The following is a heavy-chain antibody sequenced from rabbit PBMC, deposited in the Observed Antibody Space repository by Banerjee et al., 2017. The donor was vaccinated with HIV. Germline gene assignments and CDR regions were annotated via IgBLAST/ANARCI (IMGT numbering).Heavy chain of an antibody. Sequence: QEQLKESGGGLVQPGGSLTLTCKASGIDFSSYYRMCWVRQAPGRGLELIACIYTTSGSTWYASWAKGRFTISRSSSTTVTLQMTSLTAADTATYFCARGDNYEGYGFNLWGQGTLVTVS. D-gene: IGHD6-1*01. CDR1: GIDFSSYYR. V-gene: IGHV1S45*01. J-gene: IGHJ4*01. CDR3: ARGDNYEGYGFNL. CDR2: IYTTSGST.